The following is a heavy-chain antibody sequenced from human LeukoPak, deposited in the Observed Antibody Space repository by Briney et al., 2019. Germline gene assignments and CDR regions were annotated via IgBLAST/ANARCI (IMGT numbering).Heavy chain of an antibody. CDR2: IYSGGST. Sequence: GGSLRLSCAASGFTVSSNYMSWVRQAPGKGLEWVAVIYSGGSTYYADSVKERFTTSRDNSKNTLYLQMNSLRAEDTAVYYCARDPLGSSSSPTNYGMDVWGQGTTVTVSS. D-gene: IGHD6-6*01. V-gene: IGHV3-66*02. CDR3: ARDPLGSSSSPTNYGMDV. CDR1: GFTVSSNY. J-gene: IGHJ6*02.